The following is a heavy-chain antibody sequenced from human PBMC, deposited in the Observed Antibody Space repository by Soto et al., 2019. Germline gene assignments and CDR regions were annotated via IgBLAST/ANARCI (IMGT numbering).Heavy chain of an antibody. D-gene: IGHD3-3*01. CDR2: IYSGGST. CDR3: ARGISQYYDFWSGFNWFDP. Sequence: EVQLVESGGGLIQPGGSLRLSCAASGFTVSSNYMSWVRQAPGKGLEWVSVIYSGGSTYYADSVKGRFTISRDNSKNTLHLQMNSLRAEDTAVYYCARGISQYYDFWSGFNWFDPWGQGTLVTVSS. V-gene: IGHV3-53*01. CDR1: GFTVSSNY. J-gene: IGHJ5*02.